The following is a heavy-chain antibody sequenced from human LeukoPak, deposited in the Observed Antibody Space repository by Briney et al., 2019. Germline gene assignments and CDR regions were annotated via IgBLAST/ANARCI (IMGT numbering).Heavy chain of an antibody. Sequence: SETLSLTCEVSGASLSGYYWSWIRQAPGKGLEWIGEISHSGSTNYNPSLKSRVTISAHTSKNQFSLKLSSVIGADTAVYYCATGYYDTLSGYANWFDPWGQGTLVTVSS. CDR2: ISHSGST. J-gene: IGHJ5*02. D-gene: IGHD3-9*01. CDR1: GASLSGYY. V-gene: IGHV4-34*01. CDR3: ATGYYDTLSGYANWFDP.